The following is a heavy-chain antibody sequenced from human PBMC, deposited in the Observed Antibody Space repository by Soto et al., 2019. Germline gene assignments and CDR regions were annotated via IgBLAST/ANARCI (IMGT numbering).Heavy chain of an antibody. V-gene: IGHV3-48*03. CDR1: GFTFSSYE. CDR3: GRHGRGEKIDY. J-gene: IGHJ4*02. D-gene: IGHD3-16*01. Sequence: GGSLRLSCAASGFTFSSYEMNWVRQAPGKGLEWVSYISSSGSTIYYADSVKGRFTISRDNAKNSLYLQMNSLRAEDTAVYYCGRHGRGEKIDYWGQGTLVTVSS. CDR2: ISSSGSTI.